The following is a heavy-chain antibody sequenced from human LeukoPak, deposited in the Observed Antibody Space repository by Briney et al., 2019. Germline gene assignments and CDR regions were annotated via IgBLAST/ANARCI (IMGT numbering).Heavy chain of an antibody. D-gene: IGHD6-13*01. J-gene: IGHJ5*02. Sequence: GGSLRLSCAASGFDLTTYAMTWVSQPPAKGLEWVSSIRIGGGGTYYADSVKGRFTISRDNSENTLHLQMNNLGVEDTARYVFARCMVLSQGWCNWFDPWGQGTLVTVSS. CDR1: GFDLTTYA. V-gene: IGHV3-23*01. CDR3: ARCMVLSQGWCNWFDP. CDR2: IRIGGGGT.